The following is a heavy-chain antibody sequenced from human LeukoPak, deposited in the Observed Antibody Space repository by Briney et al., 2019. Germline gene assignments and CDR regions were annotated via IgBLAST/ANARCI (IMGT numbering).Heavy chain of an antibody. CDR2: ISGSGGST. Sequence: GGSLRFSCAASGFTFSSYAMSWVRQAPGKGLEWVSAISGSGGSTYYADSVKGRFTISRDNSKNTLYLQMNSLRAEDTAVYYCAKDLNMVRGVTPLYYFDYWGQGTLVTVSS. CDR1: GFTFSSYA. D-gene: IGHD3-10*01. J-gene: IGHJ4*02. V-gene: IGHV3-23*01. CDR3: AKDLNMVRGVTPLYYFDY.